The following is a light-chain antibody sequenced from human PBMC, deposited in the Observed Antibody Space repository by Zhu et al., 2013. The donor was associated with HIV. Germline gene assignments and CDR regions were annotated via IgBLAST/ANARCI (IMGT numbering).Light chain of an antibody. CDR2: TND. J-gene: IGLJ2*01. CDR3: SSYTRSTTLV. Sequence: QSALTQPPSASGSPGQSVTISCTGTRSDVGGYNYVSWYQHVPGTAPKLLIYTNDQRPAGVPDRFSGSKSGNTASLTISGLQAEDEADYYCSSYTRSTTLVFGGGTKLTVL. V-gene: IGLV2-18*02. CDR1: RSDVGGYNY.